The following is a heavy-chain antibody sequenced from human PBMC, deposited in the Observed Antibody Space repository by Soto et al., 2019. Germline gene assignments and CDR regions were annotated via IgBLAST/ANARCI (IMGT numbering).Heavy chain of an antibody. CDR3: ARETSVIAVAGSYFDY. D-gene: IGHD6-19*01. V-gene: IGHV4-61*08. J-gene: IGHJ4*02. CDR2: IYYSGST. Sequence: SETLSLTCTVSGDSISSGGPHWSWIRQHPGRGLEWIGYIYYSGSTYYNPSLKSRVTISVDTSKNQFSLKLSSVTAADTAVYYCARETSVIAVAGSYFDYWGQGTLVTVSS. CDR1: GDSISSGGPH.